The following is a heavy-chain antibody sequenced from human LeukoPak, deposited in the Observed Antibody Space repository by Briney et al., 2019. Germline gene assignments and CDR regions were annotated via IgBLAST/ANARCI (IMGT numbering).Heavy chain of an antibody. D-gene: IGHD6-19*01. CDR2: IYHSGST. CDR1: GYSISSGYY. J-gene: IGHJ5*02. Sequence: SETLSLTCTVSGYSISSGYYWGWIRQPPGKGLEWIGSIYHSGSTYYNPSLKSRVTISVDTSKNQFSLKLSSVTAGDTAVYYCARDRYSSGWYSGWFDPWGQGTLVTVSS. V-gene: IGHV4-38-2*02. CDR3: ARDRYSSGWYSGWFDP.